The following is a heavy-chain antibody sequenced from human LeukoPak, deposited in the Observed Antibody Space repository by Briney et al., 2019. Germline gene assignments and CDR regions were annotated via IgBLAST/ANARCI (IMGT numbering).Heavy chain of an antibody. V-gene: IGHV4-31*03. CDR1: GGSISSGGYY. J-gene: IGHJ4*02. CDR3: ARTNSPSYYFDY. D-gene: IGHD5-18*01. Sequence: PSQTLSLTCTVSGGSISSGGYYWSWIRQHPGKGLEWIGYIYYSGSTYYNPSLKRRVTISVDTSKNQFSLKLSSVTAADTAVYYCARTNSPSYYFDYWGQGTLVTVSS. CDR2: IYYSGST.